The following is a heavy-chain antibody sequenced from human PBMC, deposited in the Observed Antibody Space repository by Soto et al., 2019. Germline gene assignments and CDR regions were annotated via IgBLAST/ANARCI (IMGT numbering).Heavy chain of an antibody. CDR3: ARDGGGLGY. V-gene: IGHV3-74*01. J-gene: IGHJ4*02. Sequence: EVQLVESGGGLVQPGGSVRLSCVVSGFTFSNYRMHWVRQAPGKGLVWVSRIESDGSSTTYADSVKGRFTISRDNAKNTLYLQMHGLSGEDTAIYYCARDGGGLGYWGQGTLVTVSS. CDR1: GFTFSNYR. CDR2: IESDGSST. D-gene: IGHD3-10*01.